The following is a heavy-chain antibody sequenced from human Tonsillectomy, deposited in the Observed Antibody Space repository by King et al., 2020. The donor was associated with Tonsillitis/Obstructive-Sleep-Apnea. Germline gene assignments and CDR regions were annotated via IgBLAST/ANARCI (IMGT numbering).Heavy chain of an antibody. CDR2: TSGSGGGT. D-gene: IGHD6-19*01. V-gene: IGHV3-23*04. CDR1: GFTFSSCA. Sequence: VQLVESGGGLVQPGGSLRFSCAASGFTFSSCAMTWVRQAPGKGLQWVSTTSGSGGGTSYAASVKGRFTISIDNSKNTLYLQMNSLRAEATALYYCAKDQEDSSGWFSSHWGQGTLVTVSS. J-gene: IGHJ4*02. CDR3: AKDQEDSSGWFSSH.